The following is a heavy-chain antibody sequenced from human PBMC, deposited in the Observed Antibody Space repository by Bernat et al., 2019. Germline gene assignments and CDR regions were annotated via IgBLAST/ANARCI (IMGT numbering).Heavy chain of an antibody. D-gene: IGHD3-10*01. V-gene: IGHV4-39*01. Sequence: QLQLQESGPGLVKPSETLFLTCTVSGGSISSSSYYWGWIRQPPGKGLEWIGSIYYSGSTYYNPSLKSRVTISVDTSKNQFSLKLSSVTAADTAVYYCARSYYYGSGSYLDIWGQGTMVTVSS. CDR2: IYYSGST. CDR1: GGSISSSSYY. CDR3: ARSYYYGSGSYLDI. J-gene: IGHJ3*02.